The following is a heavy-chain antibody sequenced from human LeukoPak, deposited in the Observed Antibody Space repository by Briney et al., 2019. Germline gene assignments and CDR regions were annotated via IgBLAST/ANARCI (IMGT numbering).Heavy chain of an antibody. V-gene: IGHV1-46*01. D-gene: IGHD3-3*01. Sequence: ASVKVSCKASGYTFTSYYMHWVRQAPGQGLEWMGIINPRGGSTSYAQKFQGRVTMTRDTSTSTVYMELSSLRSEDTAVYYCARAASPTSYYDFWSGYYFYWGQGTLVTVSS. CDR1: GYTFTSYY. CDR2: INPRGGST. CDR3: ARAASPTSYYDFWSGYYFY. J-gene: IGHJ4*02.